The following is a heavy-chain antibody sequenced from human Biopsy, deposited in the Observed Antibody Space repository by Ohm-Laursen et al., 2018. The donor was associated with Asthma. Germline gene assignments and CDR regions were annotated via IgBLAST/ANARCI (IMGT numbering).Heavy chain of an antibody. J-gene: IGHJ4*02. CDR2: ISGSGGST. Sequence: SLRLSCTASGFTFSSYAMSWVRQAPGKGLEWVSAISGSGGSTYYADSVKGRFTISRDKSKNTLYLQMHSLRVEDTAVYYCARGDSSGWSHYYFDYWGQGTLVTVSS. D-gene: IGHD6-19*01. CDR1: GFTFSSYA. CDR3: ARGDSSGWSHYYFDY. V-gene: IGHV3-23*01.